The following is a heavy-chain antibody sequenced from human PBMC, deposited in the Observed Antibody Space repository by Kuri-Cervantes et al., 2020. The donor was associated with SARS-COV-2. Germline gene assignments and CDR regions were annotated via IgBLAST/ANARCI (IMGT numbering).Heavy chain of an antibody. CDR2: IKFDGGHT. CDR1: GFTFSGHW. D-gene: IGHD3-22*01. V-gene: IGHV3-74*01. J-gene: IGHJ4*02. CDR3: VRDRLVQYHYDTSGYSFDY. Sequence: GESLKISCAASGFTFSGHWMHWVRQAPGKGLVWVSGIKFDGGHTNYADSVKGRFTISRDNDKNTLHLQMNSLGVEDTAVYYCVRDRLVQYHYDTSGYSFDYWGQGTPVTVSS.